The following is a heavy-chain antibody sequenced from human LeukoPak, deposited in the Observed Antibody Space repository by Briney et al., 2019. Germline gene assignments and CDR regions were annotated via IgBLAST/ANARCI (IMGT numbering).Heavy chain of an antibody. Sequence: SVKVSCKASGGTFSSYAISWVRQAPGQGLEWMGRIIPILGIANYAQKFQGRVTITADKSTSTAYMELSSLRSEDTAVYYCASSSSSWFDAFGIWGQGTMVTVSS. V-gene: IGHV1-69*04. CDR2: IIPILGIA. CDR3: ASSSSSWFDAFGI. CDR1: GGTFSSYA. D-gene: IGHD6-13*01. J-gene: IGHJ3*02.